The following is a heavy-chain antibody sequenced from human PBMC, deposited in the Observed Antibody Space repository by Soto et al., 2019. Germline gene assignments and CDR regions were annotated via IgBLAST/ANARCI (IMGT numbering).Heavy chain of an antibody. D-gene: IGHD2-21*01. CDR2: INHSGST. V-gene: IGHV4-34*01. Sequence: SETLSLTCAVYGGSFSGYYWSWIRQPPGKGLEWIGEINHSGSTYYNPSLKSRVTISVDTSKNQFSLKLSSVTAADTAVYYCASGVINYYYYGMDVWGQGTTVTVSS. CDR1: GGSFSGYY. J-gene: IGHJ6*02. CDR3: ASGVINYYYYGMDV.